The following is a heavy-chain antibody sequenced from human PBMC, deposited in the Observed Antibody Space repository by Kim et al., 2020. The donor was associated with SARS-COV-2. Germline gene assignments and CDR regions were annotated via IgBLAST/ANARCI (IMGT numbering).Heavy chain of an antibody. V-gene: IGHV4-39*01. J-gene: IGHJ4*02. CDR1: GGSISSSSYY. D-gene: IGHD6-13*01. CDR2: IYYSGST. Sequence: SETLSLTCTVSGGSISSSSYYWGWIRQPPGMGLEWIGSIYYSGSTYYNPSLKSRVTISVDTSKNQISLKLSSVTAADTAVYYCARRKAAVAAGGAFDYWGQGTLVTVSS. CDR3: ARRKAAVAAGGAFDY.